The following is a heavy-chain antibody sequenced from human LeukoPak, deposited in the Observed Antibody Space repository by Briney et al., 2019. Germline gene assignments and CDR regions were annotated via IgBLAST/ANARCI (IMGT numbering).Heavy chain of an antibody. D-gene: IGHD3-3*01. CDR1: GYTFTGYY. CDR3: ARGGNYDFWSGYYSPHYFDY. V-gene: IGHV1-2*02. J-gene: IGHJ4*02. CDR2: INPNSGGT. Sequence: ASVKVSCKASGYTFTGYYMHWVRQAPGQGLEWMGWINPNSGGTNYAQKLQGRVTMTTDTSTSTAYMELRSLRSDDTAVYYCARGGNYDFWSGYYSPHYFDYWGQGTLVTVSS.